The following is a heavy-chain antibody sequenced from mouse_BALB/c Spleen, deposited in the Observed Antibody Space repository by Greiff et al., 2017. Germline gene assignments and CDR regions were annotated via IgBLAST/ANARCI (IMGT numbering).Heavy chain of an antibody. D-gene: IGHD4-1*01. V-gene: IGHV5-6*01. J-gene: IGHJ1*01. Sequence: EVQLVESGGDLVKPGGSLKLSCAASGFTFSSYGMSWVRQTPDKRLEWVATISSGGSYTYYPDSVKGRFTISRDNAKNTLYLQMSSLKSEDTAMYYCTREGLTGTYFDVWGAGTTVTVSS. CDR1: GFTFSSYG. CDR3: TREGLTGTYFDV. CDR2: ISSGGSYT.